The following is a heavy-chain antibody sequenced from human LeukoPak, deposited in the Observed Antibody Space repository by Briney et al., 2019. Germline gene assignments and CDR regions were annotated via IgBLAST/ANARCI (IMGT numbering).Heavy chain of an antibody. V-gene: IGHV1-69*04. CDR1: GGTFSSYT. Sequence: SAKVSCKASGGTFSSYTISWVRQAPGQGLEWMGRIIPILGIANYAQKFQGRVTITADKSTSTAYMELSSLRSEDTAVYYCTRDDSSSYYYFDYWGQGTLVTVSS. J-gene: IGHJ4*02. CDR3: TRDDSSSYYYFDY. CDR2: IIPILGIA. D-gene: IGHD6-6*01.